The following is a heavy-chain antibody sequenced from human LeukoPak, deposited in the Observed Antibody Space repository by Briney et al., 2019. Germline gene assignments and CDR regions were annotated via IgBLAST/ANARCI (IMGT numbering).Heavy chain of an antibody. CDR3: ARVGFNTMVRGVIGFDY. CDR1: GFTFSDHY. D-gene: IGHD3-10*01. V-gene: IGHV3-72*01. J-gene: IGHJ4*02. CDR2: TRNKANSYTT. Sequence: GGSLRLSCAASGFTFSDHYMDWVRQAPGKGLEWVGRTRNKANSYTTEYAASVKGRFTISRDDSKNSLYLRMNSLKTEDTAVYYCARVGFNTMVRGVIGFDYWGQGTLVTISS.